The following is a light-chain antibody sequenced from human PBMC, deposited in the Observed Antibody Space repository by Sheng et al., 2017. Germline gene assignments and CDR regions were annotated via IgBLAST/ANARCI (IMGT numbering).Light chain of an antibody. J-gene: IGLJ1*01. V-gene: IGLV1-47*01. CDR3: QSYDSSLSDFYV. CDR1: NSNFGDGY. CDR2: RNN. Sequence: QSVLTQPPSASGTPGQRVTISCSGSNSNFGDGYVYWYQQFPETAPELLIYRNNQRSAGVPARFSGSKSGTSASLAISGLQSGDEADYYCQSYDSSLSDFYVFGTGTKVTVL.